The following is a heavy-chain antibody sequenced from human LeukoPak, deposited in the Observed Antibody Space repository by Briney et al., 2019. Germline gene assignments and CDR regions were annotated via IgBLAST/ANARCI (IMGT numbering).Heavy chain of an antibody. CDR1: GFSFTSGAYS. Sequence: PSETLTLTCAVSGFSFTSGAYSWTWLGQPPGMGLESIVYFYHSESTYYNPSNESRTTISENRSKNQFSLKLGSVTAADTAVYYCASVPAAAHRGYFDFWGQGTLVTVSS. D-gene: IGHD6-13*01. V-gene: IGHV4-30-2*01. CDR3: ASVPAAAHRGYFDF. J-gene: IGHJ4*02. CDR2: FYHSEST.